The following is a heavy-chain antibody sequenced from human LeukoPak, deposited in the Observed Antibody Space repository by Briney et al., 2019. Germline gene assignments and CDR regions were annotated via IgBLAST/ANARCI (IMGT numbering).Heavy chain of an antibody. V-gene: IGHV4-34*01. CDR1: GGSFSGYY. D-gene: IGHD3-10*01. Sequence: SETLSLTCAVYGGSFSGYYWSWTRQPPGKGLEWIGEINHSGSTNYNPSLKSRVTISVDTSKNQFSLKLSSATAADTAVYYCARGYYGSGSLDDAFDIWGQGTMVTVSS. CDR2: INHSGST. J-gene: IGHJ3*02. CDR3: ARGYYGSGSLDDAFDI.